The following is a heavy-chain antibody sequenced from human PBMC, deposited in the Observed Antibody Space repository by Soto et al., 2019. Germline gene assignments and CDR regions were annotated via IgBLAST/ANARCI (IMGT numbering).Heavy chain of an antibody. V-gene: IGHV3-53*01. CDR1: GLTVSTKY. Sequence: EVQLIESGGGLTQPGGSLRLSCAASGLTVSTKYMNWIRQAPGKGLEWVAALYSGGSAYYADSVKGRFTISRDSSKNTPYLEMNSLRVDETAVYYWASRVLYSGFLDPWGQGALVTVSS. J-gene: IGHJ5*02. CDR3: ASRVLYSGFLDP. CDR2: LYSGGSA. D-gene: IGHD3-10*01.